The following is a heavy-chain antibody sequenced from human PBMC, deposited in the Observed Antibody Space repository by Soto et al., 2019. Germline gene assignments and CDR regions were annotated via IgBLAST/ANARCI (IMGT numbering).Heavy chain of an antibody. D-gene: IGHD6-19*01. CDR3: ARHAGGRYNWFDP. Sequence: GESLKISCKGSGYSFTSYWISWVRQMPGKGLEWMGRIDPSDSYTNYSPSFQGHVTISADKSISTAYLQWSSLKASDTAMYYCARHAGGRYNWFDPWGQGILVTVSS. CDR2: IDPSDSYT. J-gene: IGHJ5*02. CDR1: GYSFTSYW. V-gene: IGHV5-10-1*01.